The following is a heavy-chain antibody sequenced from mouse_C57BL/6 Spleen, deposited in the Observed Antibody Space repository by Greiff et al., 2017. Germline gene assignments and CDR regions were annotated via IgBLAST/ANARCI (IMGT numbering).Heavy chain of an antibody. V-gene: IGHV1-54*01. J-gene: IGHJ2*01. CDR2: INPGSGGT. Sequence: VQLQQSGAELVRPGTSVKVSCKASGYAFTNYLIEWVKQRPGQGLEWIGVINPGSGGTNYNEKFKGKATLTADKSSSTAYMRLSSLTSEDSAVYFCARRRSHNPFDYWGQGTTLTVSS. CDR3: ARRRSHNPFDY. D-gene: IGHD6-1*01. CDR1: GYAFTNYL.